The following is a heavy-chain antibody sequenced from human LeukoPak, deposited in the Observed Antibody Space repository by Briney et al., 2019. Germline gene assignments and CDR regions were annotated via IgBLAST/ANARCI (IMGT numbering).Heavy chain of an antibody. CDR2: IKQDGSEK. Sequence: GGSLRLSCAASGFTFSSYWMSWVRQAPGMGLEWVANIKQDGSEKYYVDSVKGRFTISRDNAKNSLYLQMNSLRAEDTAVYYCARDNARQQLLDFDYWGQGTLVTVSS. CDR3: ARDNARQQLLDFDY. CDR1: GFTFSSYW. J-gene: IGHJ4*02. D-gene: IGHD6-13*01. V-gene: IGHV3-7*01.